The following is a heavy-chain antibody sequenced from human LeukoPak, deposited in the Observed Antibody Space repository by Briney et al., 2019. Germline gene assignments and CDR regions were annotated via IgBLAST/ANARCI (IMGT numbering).Heavy chain of an antibody. Sequence: GGSLRLSCAASGFTFITYNMNWVRQAPGKGLEWVSYISSSGSPKYYADSVKGRFTISRDNAKNSLYLQMNSLRAEDTAVYYCARGDPGPFDYWGQGTLVTVSS. CDR3: ARGDPGPFDY. J-gene: IGHJ4*02. CDR1: GFTFITYN. V-gene: IGHV3-48*04. CDR2: ISSSGSPK.